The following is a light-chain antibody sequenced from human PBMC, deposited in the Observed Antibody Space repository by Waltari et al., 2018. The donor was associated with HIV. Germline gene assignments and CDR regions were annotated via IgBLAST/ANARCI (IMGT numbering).Light chain of an antibody. J-gene: IGLJ3*02. Sequence: YVLTQPPSVSVSPGKTARITCGGNNIETRSVNCYQQRPGQAPALDLYKGDDRPSGIPARSSCSNSGNTATLTISRVEAGYGADYYCRVWHTLSDHWVFGGGTKVTFL. CDR1: NIETRS. V-gene: IGLV3-21*04. CDR2: KGD. CDR3: RVWHTLSDHWV.